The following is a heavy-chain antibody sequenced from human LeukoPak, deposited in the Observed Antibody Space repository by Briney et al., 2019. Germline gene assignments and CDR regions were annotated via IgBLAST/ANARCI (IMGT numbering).Heavy chain of an antibody. Sequence: ASVKVSCKASGYTFTSYGISWVRQTPGQGLEWMGWISAYNGNTNYAQKLQGRVTMTTDTSTSTAYMELRSLRSDDTAVYYCARDRDYYDSSPLGYWGQGTLVTVSS. CDR2: ISAYNGNT. V-gene: IGHV1-18*01. CDR1: GYTFTSYG. D-gene: IGHD3-22*01. CDR3: ARDRDYYDSSPLGY. J-gene: IGHJ4*02.